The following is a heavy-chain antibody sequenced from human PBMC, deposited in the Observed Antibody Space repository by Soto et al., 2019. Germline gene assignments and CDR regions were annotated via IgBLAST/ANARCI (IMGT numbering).Heavy chain of an antibody. CDR2: ISWNSGSI. CDR1: GFTFDDYA. Sequence: GGSLRLSCAASGFTFDDYAMHWVRQAPGKGLEWVSGISWNSGSIGYADSVKGRFTISRDNAKNSLYLHMNSLSAEDTALYYCAKDIKAGRHGDYAFDYWGQGTLVTVSS. CDR3: AKDIKAGRHGDYAFDY. D-gene: IGHD4-17*01. J-gene: IGHJ4*02. V-gene: IGHV3-9*01.